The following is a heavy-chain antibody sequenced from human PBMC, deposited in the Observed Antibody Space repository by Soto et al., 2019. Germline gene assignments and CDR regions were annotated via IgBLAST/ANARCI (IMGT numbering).Heavy chain of an antibody. CDR3: ARTYSSGWSPIDH. D-gene: IGHD6-13*01. V-gene: IGHV4-34*01. CDR1: GGSFSGYN. J-gene: IGHJ4*02. Sequence: QVQLQQWGAGLLKPSETLSLTCAVYGGSFSGYNWSWIRQPPGKGPAWYGEINQSGSTNYNPSLTCTVTISVDASNALYSTTLSFVTVADTAIYLCARTYSSGWSPIDHWGQVTLVTVSS. CDR2: INQSGST.